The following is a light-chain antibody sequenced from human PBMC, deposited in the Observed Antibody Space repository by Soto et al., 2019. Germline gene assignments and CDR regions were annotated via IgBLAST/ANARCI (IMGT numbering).Light chain of an antibody. J-gene: IGKJ1*01. CDR2: AAS. CDR3: QQSHSVPLV. CDR1: QSISTY. V-gene: IGKV1-39*01. Sequence: DIQMTQSPSSLSASVGDRVTITCRASQSISTYLNWYQQTPGKAPKLLIYAASSLRSGVPSRFSGSGSGTDFTLTISSLQPEDFATYYCQQSHSVPLVFGQGTKVEIK.